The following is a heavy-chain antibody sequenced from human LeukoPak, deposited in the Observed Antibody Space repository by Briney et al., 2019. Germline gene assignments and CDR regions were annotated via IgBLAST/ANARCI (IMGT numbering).Heavy chain of an antibody. D-gene: IGHD6-13*01. Sequence: SETLSLTCAVYGGSFSGYYWSWIRQPPGKGLEWIGEINHSGSTNYNPSLKSRVTISVDTSKNQFSLKLSSVTAADTAVYYCARGGIAAPGGDYYFDYWGQRTLVTVSS. CDR1: GGSFSGYY. CDR3: ARGGIAAPGGDYYFDY. V-gene: IGHV4-34*01. J-gene: IGHJ4*02. CDR2: INHSGST.